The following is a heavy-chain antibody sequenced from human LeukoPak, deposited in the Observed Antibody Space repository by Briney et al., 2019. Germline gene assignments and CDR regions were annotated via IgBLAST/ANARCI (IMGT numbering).Heavy chain of an antibody. CDR2: ISWNSGSK. V-gene: IGHV3-9*01. Sequence: GGSLRLSCAASGFTFDDYAMHWVRQAPGKGLEWVSGISWNSGSKGYADSVKGRFTISRDNAKNSLCLQMNSLRAEDTALYYCAKAPSYSSGYDYWGQGTLVTVSS. J-gene: IGHJ4*02. CDR1: GFTFDDYA. CDR3: AKAPSYSSGYDY. D-gene: IGHD6-19*01.